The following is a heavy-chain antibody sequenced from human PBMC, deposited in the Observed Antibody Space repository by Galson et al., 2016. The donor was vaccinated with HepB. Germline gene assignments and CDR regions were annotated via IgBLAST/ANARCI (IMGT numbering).Heavy chain of an antibody. V-gene: IGHV3-30*03. CDR2: VSSGGTTQ. CDR1: GFTFKNAW. Sequence: SLRLSCAASGFTFKNAWMTWVRQAPGKGLEWVAVVSSGGTTQYYADSVRGRFAMSRDNSKNMFYLQMNSLRAEDTAMYFCARPTRGGGYSFLIEDWGQGTLVTVSS. CDR3: ARPTRGGGYSFLIED. J-gene: IGHJ4*02. D-gene: IGHD1-26*01.